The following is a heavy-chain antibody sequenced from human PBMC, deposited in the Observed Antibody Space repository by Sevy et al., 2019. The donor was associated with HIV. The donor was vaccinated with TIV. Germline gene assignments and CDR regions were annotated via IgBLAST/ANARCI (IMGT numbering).Heavy chain of an antibody. CDR1: GYTFTNYY. V-gene: IGHV1-46*01. Sequence: ASVKVSCKASGYTFTNYYIHWMRQAPGQGLEWMGIINPSGGSTSYADKFQGRVTMTRDTSTSTVYMELSSLRSEDTAVYYCARDSTVITVFQYWGQGTLVTVSS. D-gene: IGHD1-20*01. J-gene: IGHJ4*02. CDR3: ARDSTVITVFQY. CDR2: INPSGGST.